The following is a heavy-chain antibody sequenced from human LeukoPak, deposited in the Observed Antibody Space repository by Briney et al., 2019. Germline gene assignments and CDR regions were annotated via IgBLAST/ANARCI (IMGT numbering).Heavy chain of an antibody. J-gene: IGHJ4*02. CDR1: GFTFSSYW. D-gene: IGHD1-14*01. CDR3: ARNQRRLDY. V-gene: IGHV3-74*01. CDR2: INEHGSTT. Sequence: GGSLRLSCAASGFTFSSYWMHWVRQAPGKGLVWVSRINEHGSTTNYADSVKDRFTISRDNAKNTLYLQMNSLRAEDTAVYYCARNQRRLDYWGQGTLVTVSS.